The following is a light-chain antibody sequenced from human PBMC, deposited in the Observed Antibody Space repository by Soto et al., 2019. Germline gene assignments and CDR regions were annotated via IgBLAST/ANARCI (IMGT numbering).Light chain of an antibody. Sequence: IVLTQSPGTLYLSPGERATLSCRASQIVTSGHLAGYQQKPGQAPRLLMYDASIRATGIPDRFSGIGSGADFTLTIRRLEPAAFGLYYCQQYGSSPPNTFGQVTSLE. CDR2: DAS. CDR3: QQYGSSPPNT. V-gene: IGKV3-20*01. CDR1: QIVTSGH. J-gene: IGKJ2*01.